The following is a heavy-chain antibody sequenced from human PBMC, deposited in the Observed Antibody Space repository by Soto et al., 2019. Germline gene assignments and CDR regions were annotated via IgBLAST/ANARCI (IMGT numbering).Heavy chain of an antibody. CDR1: GSTFTRYS. Sequence: PGGSLRLSCAASGSTFTRYSMNWVRQAPGKGLEWVSSISSTTNYIYYGDSMKGRFTISRDNGKNSLYLEIHSLRAEDTAVYYCARESEDLTSNFDYWGQGALVTVSS. CDR3: ARESEDLTSNFDY. CDR2: ISSTTNYI. J-gene: IGHJ4*02. V-gene: IGHV3-21*06.